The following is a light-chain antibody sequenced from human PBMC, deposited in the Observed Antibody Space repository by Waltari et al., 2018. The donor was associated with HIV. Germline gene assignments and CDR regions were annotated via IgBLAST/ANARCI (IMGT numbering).Light chain of an antibody. J-gene: IGLJ2*01. Sequence: SYELTQPSSVSVSPGQTARITCSGAVLSSKYVRWFQQKPGQAPVLIIYKDRERPSGIPERFSGSTSGTTVTLTISGAQAEDEADYYCYSATDNNLKVFGAGTKLTVL. CDR1: VLSSKY. CDR3: YSATDNNLKV. V-gene: IGLV3-27*01. CDR2: KDR.